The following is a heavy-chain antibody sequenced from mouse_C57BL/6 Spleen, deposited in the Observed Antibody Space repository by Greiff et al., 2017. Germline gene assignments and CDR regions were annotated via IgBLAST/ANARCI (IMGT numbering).Heavy chain of an antibody. J-gene: IGHJ4*01. CDR3: ARRGYDGSRAYYAMDY. CDR1: GYTFTSYW. CDR2: VYPSDSYT. D-gene: IGHD1-1*01. Sequence: QVQLQQPGAELVMPGASVKLSCKASGYTFTSYWMHWVKQRPGQGLEWIGEVYPSDSYTNYNQKFKGKSTLTVDKSSSTAYMQLSSLTSDDSAVYDCARRGYDGSRAYYAMDYWGQGTSVTVSS. V-gene: IGHV1-69*01.